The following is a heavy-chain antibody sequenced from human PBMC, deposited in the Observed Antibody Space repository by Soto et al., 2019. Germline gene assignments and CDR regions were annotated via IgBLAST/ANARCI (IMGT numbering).Heavy chain of an antibody. J-gene: IGHJ4*02. V-gene: IGHV4-59*08. D-gene: IGHD3-10*01. CDR2: VYYTGTT. CDR3: ATLRGLGEVSPYFDS. CDR1: YASINNYH. Sequence: QVQLQESGPGLLKPSETLSLTCTVSYASINNYHWTWIRQPPGKGLEWIAYVYYTGTTNFNPSLKSRVTISTDTSKNQFSLKLRSVTAADTAVYYCATLRGLGEVSPYFDSWGQGLMVTVSS.